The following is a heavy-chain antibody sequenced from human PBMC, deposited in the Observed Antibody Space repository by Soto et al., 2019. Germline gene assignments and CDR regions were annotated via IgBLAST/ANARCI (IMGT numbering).Heavy chain of an antibody. CDR1: GYTFSDHG. D-gene: IGHD2-8*01. V-gene: IGHV1-18*01. CDR2: ISAYNGDT. J-gene: IGHJ5*02. CDR3: AKDRPRLTQQFNGVA. Sequence: QIQLVQSGPEVKKPGASVRVSCKASGYTFSDHGFSWVRQRPGQGLGWLGWISAYNGDTVYAQKSQDRVTMTTETSTSTAYMELRSLRSDDTAVYYCAKDRPRLTQQFNGVAWGQGTLVTVSS.